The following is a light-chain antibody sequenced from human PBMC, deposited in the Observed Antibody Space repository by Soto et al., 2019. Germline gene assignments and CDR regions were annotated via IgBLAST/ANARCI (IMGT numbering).Light chain of an antibody. CDR3: AAWDASLNGVV. CDR2: DN. Sequence: QSVLTQPPSASGTPGLRVTFSCSGSSSNIGSNPVSWYQLLPGTAPKLLIYDNERPSGVPDRFSGSKSGTSASLDISGLQSEDEEDYYCAAWDASLNGVVFGGGTKLTVL. J-gene: IGLJ2*01. V-gene: IGLV1-44*01. CDR1: SSNIGSNP.